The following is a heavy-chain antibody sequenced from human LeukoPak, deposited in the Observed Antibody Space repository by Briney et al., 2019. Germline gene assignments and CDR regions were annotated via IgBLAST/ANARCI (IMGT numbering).Heavy chain of an antibody. CDR3: ARGGGSSWYHGGWFDP. D-gene: IGHD6-13*01. Sequence: ASVKVSCKASGYTFTGYYMHWVRQAPGQGLEWMGWINPNSGGTNYAQKFQGRVTMTRDTSISTAYMELSRLRSDDTAVYYCARGGGSSWYHGGWFDPWGQGTLVTVSS. V-gene: IGHV1-2*02. CDR1: GYTFTGYY. J-gene: IGHJ5*02. CDR2: INPNSGGT.